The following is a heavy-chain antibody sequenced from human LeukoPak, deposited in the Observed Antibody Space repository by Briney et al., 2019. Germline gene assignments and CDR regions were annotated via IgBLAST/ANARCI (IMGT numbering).Heavy chain of an antibody. V-gene: IGHV1-18*01. D-gene: IGHD3-22*01. Sequence: PGASVKVSCKASGYTFTSYGISWVRQAPGQGLEWMGWISAYNGNTNYAQKLQGRVTMTTDTSTSTAYMELRSLRSDDTAVYYCARTSYDSSGYYYLTGETYYFDYWGQGTLVTVSS. CDR2: ISAYNGNT. J-gene: IGHJ4*02. CDR1: GYTFTSYG. CDR3: ARTSYDSSGYYYLTGETYYFDY.